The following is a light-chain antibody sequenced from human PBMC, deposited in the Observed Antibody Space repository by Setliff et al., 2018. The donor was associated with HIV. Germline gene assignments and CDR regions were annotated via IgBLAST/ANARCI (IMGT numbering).Light chain of an antibody. V-gene: IGLV1-51*01. CDR3: ETWDSSLSGGV. CDR1: SSNIGNNY. J-gene: IGLJ1*01. Sequence: QSVLTQLPSVSAAPGQKVTISCPGSSSNIGNNYVSWYQQLPGTAPKLLIYDNDKRPSGIPDRFSGSKSGTSATLGITGLQTGDEADYYCETWDSSLSGGVFGTGTKVTVL. CDR2: DND.